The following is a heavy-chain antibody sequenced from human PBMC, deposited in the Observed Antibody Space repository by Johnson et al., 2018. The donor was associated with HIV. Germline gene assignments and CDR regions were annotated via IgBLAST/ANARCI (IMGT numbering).Heavy chain of an antibody. D-gene: IGHD6-6*01. V-gene: IGHV3-30*04. J-gene: IGHJ3*02. CDR2: ISYDGSNK. CDR3: ARAGSSSSGPRAFDI. Sequence: QVQLVESGGGLVQPGRSLRLSCAASGFTFSSYAMHWVRQAPGKGLEWVAVISYDGSNKYYADSVKGRFTISRDNSKNTLYLQMNSLRAEDTAVYCCARAGSSSSGPRAFDIWGQGTMVTVSS. CDR1: GFTFSSYA.